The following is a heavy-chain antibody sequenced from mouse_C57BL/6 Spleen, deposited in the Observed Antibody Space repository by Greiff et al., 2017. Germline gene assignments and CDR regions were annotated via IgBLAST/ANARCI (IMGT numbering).Heavy chain of an antibody. CDR1: GFTFTDYY. V-gene: IGHV7-3*01. D-gene: IGHD2-4*01. Sequence: EVMLVESGGGLVQPGGSLSLSCAASGFTFTDYYMSWVRQPPGKALEWLGFIRNKANGYTTEYSASVKGRFTISRDNSQSILYLQMNALRAEDSATYYCARSTMIKRYFDYWGQGTTLTVSS. J-gene: IGHJ2*01. CDR3: ARSTMIKRYFDY. CDR2: IRNKANGYTT.